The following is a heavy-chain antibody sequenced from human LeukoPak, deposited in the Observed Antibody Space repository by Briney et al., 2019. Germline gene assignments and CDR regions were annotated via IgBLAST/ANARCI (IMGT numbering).Heavy chain of an antibody. V-gene: IGHV4-39*01. Sequence: SETLSLTCTVSGGSISSSSYYWGWIRQPPGKGLEWIGSIYYSGSTYYNPSLKSRVTISVDTSKNQFSLKLSSVTAADAAVYYCARTGIAAARSGWFDPWGQGTLVTVSS. J-gene: IGHJ5*02. CDR3: ARTGIAAARSGWFDP. CDR2: IYYSGST. CDR1: GGSISSSSYY. D-gene: IGHD6-13*01.